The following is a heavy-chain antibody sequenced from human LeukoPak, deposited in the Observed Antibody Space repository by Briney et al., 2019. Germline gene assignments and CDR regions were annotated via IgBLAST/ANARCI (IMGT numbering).Heavy chain of an antibody. V-gene: IGHV4-4*07. CDR1: GGSISSYY. J-gene: IGHJ5*02. Sequence: SETLSLTCTVSGGSISSYYWSWIRQPAGKGLEWIGRIYTSGSTTYNPSLKSRVTMSIDTSKNQFSLNLTSVTAADTAVYYCARDLKGTTNWFDPWGQGTLVIVSS. CDR3: ARDLKGTTNWFDP. CDR2: IYTSGST. D-gene: IGHD1-14*01.